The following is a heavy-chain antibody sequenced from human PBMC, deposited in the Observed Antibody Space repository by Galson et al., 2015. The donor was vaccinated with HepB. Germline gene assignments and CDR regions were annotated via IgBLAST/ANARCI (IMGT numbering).Heavy chain of an antibody. CDR1: GFSFSTQT. CDR3: ARAPGDVWESGWYYFDS. Sequence: SLRLSCAASGFSFSTQTMNWVRQAPGKGLEWVSYISRSSNTIDYADNVKGRFTISRENAKNSLYLEMNSLRYEDTAVYYCARAPGDVWESGWYYFDSWGHGTLVIVS. V-gene: IGHV3-48*02. D-gene: IGHD6-19*01. J-gene: IGHJ4*01. CDR2: ISRSSNTI.